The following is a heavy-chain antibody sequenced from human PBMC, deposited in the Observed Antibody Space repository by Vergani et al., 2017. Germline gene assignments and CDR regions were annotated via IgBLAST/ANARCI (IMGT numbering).Heavy chain of an antibody. J-gene: IGHJ5*02. V-gene: IGHV4-61*02. CDR3: ASDSSTAQLMRIYWFDT. CDR2: ILGSGTA. D-gene: IGHD3-16*01. Sequence: QVQLQESGPGLVKPSQTLSLTCTVSGASMSSVGYYWTWIRQSAGKRLEWIGDILGSGTANYNPSLKSRVTLSVDTSQYPLSLRVTSVTTADTAVYYCASDSSTAQLMRIYWFDTWGQGTMVSVSS. CDR1: GASMSSVGYY.